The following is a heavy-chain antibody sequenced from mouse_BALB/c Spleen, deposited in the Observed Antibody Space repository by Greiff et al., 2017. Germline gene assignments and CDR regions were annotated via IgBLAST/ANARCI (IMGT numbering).Heavy chain of an antibody. CDR2: ISTYYGDA. J-gene: IGHJ4*01. CDR3: ATRLWGGYAMDY. CDR1: GYTFTDYA. V-gene: IGHV1S137*01. D-gene: IGHD1-1*02. Sequence: QVQLQQSGAELVRPGVSVKISCKGSGYTFTDYAMHWVKQSHAKSLEWIGVISTYYGDASYNQKFKGKATMTVDKSSSTAYMELARLTSEDSAIYYCATRLWGGYAMDYWGQGTSVTVSS.